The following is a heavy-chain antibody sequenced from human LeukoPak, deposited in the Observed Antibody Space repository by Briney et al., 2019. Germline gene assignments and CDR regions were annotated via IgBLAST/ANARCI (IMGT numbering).Heavy chain of an antibody. V-gene: IGHV3-66*01. J-gene: IGHJ4*02. CDR1: GFTVSSNY. CDR2: IYSGGST. Sequence: GGSLRLSCAASGFTVSSNYMSWVRQAPGKGLEWVSVIYSGGSTYYADSVKGRFTIPRDNSKNTLYLQMNSLRAEDTAVYYCARDRDYYGSGSPIHWGQGTLVTVSS. D-gene: IGHD3-10*01. CDR3: ARDRDYYGSGSPIH.